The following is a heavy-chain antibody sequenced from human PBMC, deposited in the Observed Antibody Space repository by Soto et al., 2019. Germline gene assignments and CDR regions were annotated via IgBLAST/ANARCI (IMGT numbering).Heavy chain of an antibody. J-gene: IGHJ4*02. CDR2: IYWDDDK. Sequence: QITLKESGPTLVKPTQTLTLTCTFSGFSLTSRPVGVGWVRQPPGKALEWLAFIYWDDDKRYSPSLSSTLTVTKDASKNHVVLTLTKMDPVDTATYYCAHRRNYDGSWNEGVFDYWGQGILVTVSS. V-gene: IGHV2-5*02. CDR1: GFSLTSRPVG. D-gene: IGHD3-16*01. CDR3: AHRRNYDGSWNEGVFDY.